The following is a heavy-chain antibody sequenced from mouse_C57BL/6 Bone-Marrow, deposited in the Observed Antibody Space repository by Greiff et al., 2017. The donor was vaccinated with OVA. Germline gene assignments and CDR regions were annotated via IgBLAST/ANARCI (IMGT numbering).Heavy chain of an antibody. CDR2: IRSKSNNYAT. Sequence: EVQLQESGGGLVQPKGSLKLSCAASGFSFNTYAMNWVRQAPGKGLEWVARIRSKSNNYATYYADSVKDRFTISRDDSESMLYLQMNNLKTEDTAMYYCVRHPYDGLFDYWGQGTTLTVSS. D-gene: IGHD2-3*01. CDR3: VRHPYDGLFDY. CDR1: GFSFNTYA. J-gene: IGHJ2*01. V-gene: IGHV10-1*01.